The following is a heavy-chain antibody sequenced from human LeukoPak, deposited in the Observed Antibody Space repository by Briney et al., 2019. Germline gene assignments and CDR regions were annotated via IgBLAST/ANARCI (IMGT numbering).Heavy chain of an antibody. CDR2: IYSGGST. V-gene: IGHV3-53*01. CDR3: ARGSTVTTGGDYFDY. D-gene: IGHD4-17*01. Sequence: PGGSLRLSCAASGFTVSSNYMSWVRQAPGKGLEWVSVIYSGGSTYYADSVKGRFTISRDNSKNTLYLQMNSLRAEDTAVYYCARGSTVTTGGDYFDYWGQGTLVTVSP. CDR1: GFTVSSNY. J-gene: IGHJ4*02.